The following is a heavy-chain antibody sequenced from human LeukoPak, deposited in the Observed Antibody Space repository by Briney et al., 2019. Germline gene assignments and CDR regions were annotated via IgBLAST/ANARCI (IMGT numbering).Heavy chain of an antibody. CDR3: ARGRAWIQLSLDY. CDR2: INHSGST. Sequence: SETLSLTCAVYGGSFSGYYWSWIRQPPGKGLEWIGEINHSGSTNYNPSLKSRVTISVDTSKNQFSLKLSSVTAADTAVYYCARGRAWIQLSLDYWGQGTLVTISS. CDR1: GGSFSGYY. J-gene: IGHJ4*02. V-gene: IGHV4-34*01. D-gene: IGHD5-18*01.